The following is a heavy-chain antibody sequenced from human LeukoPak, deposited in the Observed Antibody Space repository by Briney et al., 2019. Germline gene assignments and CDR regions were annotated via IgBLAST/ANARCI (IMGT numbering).Heavy chain of an antibody. Sequence: PGGSLRLSCAASGFTFRSYGLSWVRQAPGKGLEWLSYIRSDSSTKYYADSVEGRFTISRDNAQSSLYLQMNSLRDEDSGVYYCATAGNYRFDYWGQGTLVTVSS. D-gene: IGHD1-7*01. CDR1: GFTFRSYG. CDR2: IRSDSSTK. CDR3: ATAGNYRFDY. J-gene: IGHJ4*02. V-gene: IGHV3-48*02.